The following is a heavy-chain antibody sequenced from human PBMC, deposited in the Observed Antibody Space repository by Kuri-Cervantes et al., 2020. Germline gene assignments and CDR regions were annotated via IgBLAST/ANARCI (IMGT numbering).Heavy chain of an antibody. V-gene: IGHV4-34*01. Sequence: SETLSLTCAVYGASFSPYYWNWIRQPPGKGLEWIGEINHSGGTNYNPSLKSRVTMSVDTSKNQFSLKLSSVTAADTAVYYCARGSSWYDYWGQGTLVTVSS. J-gene: IGHJ4*02. D-gene: IGHD6-13*01. CDR2: INHSGGT. CDR3: ARGSSWYDY. CDR1: GASFSPYY.